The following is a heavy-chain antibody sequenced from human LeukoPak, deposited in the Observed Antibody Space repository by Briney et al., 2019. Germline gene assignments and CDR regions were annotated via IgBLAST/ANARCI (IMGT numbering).Heavy chain of an antibody. V-gene: IGHV3-15*01. Sequence: GGSLRLSRAASGFTFSNAWMSWVRQAPGKGLEWVGRIKSKTDGGTTDYAAPVKGRFTISRDDSKNTLYLQMNSLKTEDTAVYYCTTGAFLEWLLYFDYWGQGTLVTVSS. CDR3: TTGAFLEWLLYFDY. J-gene: IGHJ4*02. CDR2: IKSKTDGGTT. CDR1: GFTFSNAW. D-gene: IGHD3-3*02.